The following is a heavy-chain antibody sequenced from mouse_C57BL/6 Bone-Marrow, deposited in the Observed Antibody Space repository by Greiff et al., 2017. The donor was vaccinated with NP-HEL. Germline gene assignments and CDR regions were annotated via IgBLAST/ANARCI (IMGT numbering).Heavy chain of an antibody. J-gene: IGHJ2*01. CDR3: ARLLSCFDY. Sequence: EVKLMESGGGLVQPGGSLKLSCAASGFTFSDYGMAWVRQAPRKGPEWVAFISNLAYSIYYADTVTGRFTISRENAKNTLYLEMSSLRSEDTAMYYCARLLSCFDYWGQGTTLTVSS. CDR1: GFTFSDYG. CDR2: ISNLAYSI. V-gene: IGHV5-15*01.